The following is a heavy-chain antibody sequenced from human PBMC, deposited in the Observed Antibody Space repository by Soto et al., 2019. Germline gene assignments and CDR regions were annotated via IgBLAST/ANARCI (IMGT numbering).Heavy chain of an antibody. CDR2: INHSGST. D-gene: IGHD2-2*01. CDR1: DGSLSGYY. J-gene: IGHJ6*02. CDR3: ARGVYCSSTSCYWGKDV. Sequence: QVQLQQWGAGLLKPSEILSLTCAVYDGSLSGYYWSWIRQPPGKGLEWIGDINHSGSTNYNPSLKSRVTISVDTSKNQFSLKLSSMTAADTAVYYCARGVYCSSTSCYWGKDVWGQGTTVTVSS. V-gene: IGHV4-34*01.